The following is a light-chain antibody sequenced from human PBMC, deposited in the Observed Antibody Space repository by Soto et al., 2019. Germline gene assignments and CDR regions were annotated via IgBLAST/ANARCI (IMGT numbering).Light chain of an antibody. CDR3: QQRTNWLYS. CDR1: ESIDSF. V-gene: IGKV3-11*01. CDR2: DAS. J-gene: IGKJ2*03. Sequence: EVVLTQSPGTLSLSPGERVTLSCRASESIDSFLAWYQHKPGQAPRLLIYDASSRAAGIPARFSGRGSGTDFTLTISSLEPEDFALYYCQQRTNWLYSFGQGTQLEIK.